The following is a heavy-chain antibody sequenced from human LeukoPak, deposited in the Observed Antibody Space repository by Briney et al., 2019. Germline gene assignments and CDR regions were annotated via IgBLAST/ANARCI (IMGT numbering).Heavy chain of an antibody. V-gene: IGHV4-39*01. CDR1: GGSISSSSYY. D-gene: IGHD3-9*01. CDR2: IYYSGST. Sequence: SETLSLTCTVSGGSISSSSYYWGWICQPPGKGLEWIGSIYYSGSTYYNPSLKSRVTISVDTSKNQFSLKLSPVTAADTAVYYCARKRAPYYDILTGPNNNWFDPWGQGTLVTVSS. J-gene: IGHJ5*02. CDR3: ARKRAPYYDILTGPNNNWFDP.